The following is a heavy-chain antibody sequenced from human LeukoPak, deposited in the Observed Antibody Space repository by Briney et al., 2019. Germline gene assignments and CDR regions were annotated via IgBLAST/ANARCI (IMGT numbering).Heavy chain of an antibody. J-gene: IGHJ4*02. D-gene: IGHD3-10*01. CDR2: ISGSGGST. CDR3: AKTVVRGVIQGEYYFDY. Sequence: GGSLRLSCAASGFTFSNYGMSWVRQAPGKGLEWVSAISGSGGSTYYADSVKGRFTISRDNSKNTLYLQMNSLRAEDTAVYYCAKTVVRGVIQGEYYFDYWGQGTLVTVSS. CDR1: GFTFSNYG. V-gene: IGHV3-23*01.